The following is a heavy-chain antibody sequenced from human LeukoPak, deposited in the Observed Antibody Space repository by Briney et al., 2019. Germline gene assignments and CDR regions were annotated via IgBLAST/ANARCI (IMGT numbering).Heavy chain of an antibody. Sequence: SETLSLTCTVSGGSISSYYWSWIRQPPGKGLEWIGCIHYGGSTSYNPSLKSRVTISVDTSKNQFSLKLSSVTAADTAVYYCARVRDRSSYFYDLDYWGQGTLVTVSS. CDR2: IHYGGST. V-gene: IGHV4-59*01. J-gene: IGHJ4*02. CDR1: GGSISSYY. D-gene: IGHD3-22*01. CDR3: ARVRDRSSYFYDLDY.